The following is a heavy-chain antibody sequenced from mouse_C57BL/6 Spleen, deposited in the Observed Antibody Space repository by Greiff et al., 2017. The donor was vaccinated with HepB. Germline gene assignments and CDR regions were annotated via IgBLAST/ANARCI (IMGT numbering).Heavy chain of an antibody. D-gene: IGHD1-1*01. CDR3: ARGYGSSLYFDY. V-gene: IGHV1-50*01. J-gene: IGHJ2*01. CDR1: GYTFTSYW. Sequence: VQLQQPGAELVKPGASVKLSCKASGYTFTSYWMQWVKQRPGQGLEWIGEIDPSDSYTNYNQKFKGKATLTVDTSSSTAYMQLSSLTSEDSAVYYCARGYGSSLYFDYWGQGTTLTVSS. CDR2: IDPSDSYT.